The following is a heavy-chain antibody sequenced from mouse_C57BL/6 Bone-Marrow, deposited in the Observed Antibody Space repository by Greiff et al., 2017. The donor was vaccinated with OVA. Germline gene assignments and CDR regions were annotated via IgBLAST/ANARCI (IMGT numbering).Heavy chain of an antibody. J-gene: IGHJ1*03. V-gene: IGHV1-15*01. CDR1: GYTFTDYE. CDR3: TYGSSYRWYFDV. D-gene: IGHD1-1*01. CDR2: IDPETGGT. Sequence: QVQLKESGAELVRPGASVTLSCKASGYTFTDYEMHWVKQTPVHGLEWIGAIDPETGGTAYNQKFKGKAILTADKSSSTAYMELRSLTSEDSAVYYCTYGSSYRWYFDVWGTGTTVTVSS.